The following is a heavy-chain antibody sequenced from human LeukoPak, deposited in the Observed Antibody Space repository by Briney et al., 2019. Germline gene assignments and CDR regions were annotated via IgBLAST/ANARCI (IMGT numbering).Heavy chain of an antibody. CDR2: IKQDGSEK. CDR3: ARVQIRAYYYDSSGYFDY. J-gene: IGHJ4*02. CDR1: GFTFSSYW. V-gene: IGHV3-7*01. Sequence: GGSLRLSCAVSGFTFSSYWMSWVRQAPGKGLEWVANIKQDGSEKNYVGSLKGRFTISRDNAKNSLYLQMNSLRAEDTAVYYCARVQIRAYYYDSSGYFDYWGQGTLVTVPS. D-gene: IGHD3-22*01.